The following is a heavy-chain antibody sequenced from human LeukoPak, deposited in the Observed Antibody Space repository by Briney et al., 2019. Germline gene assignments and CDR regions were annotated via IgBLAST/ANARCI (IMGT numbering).Heavy chain of an antibody. Sequence: PGGSLRLSCAASGITVSDIYMNWVRQAPGKGLEWLSVIFSGGSTYYAESVKGRFTISRDNSKNTVYLQMSSLRVEDTAVYYCAKDRAQLDAFDIWGQGTMVTVSS. CDR3: AKDRAQLDAFDI. CDR2: IFSGGST. V-gene: IGHV3-66*01. J-gene: IGHJ3*02. CDR1: GITVSDIY. D-gene: IGHD1-1*01.